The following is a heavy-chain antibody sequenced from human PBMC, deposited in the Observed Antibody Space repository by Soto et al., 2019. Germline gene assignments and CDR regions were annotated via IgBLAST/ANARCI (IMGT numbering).Heavy chain of an antibody. J-gene: IGHJ4*02. CDR1: GFIFSSYA. CDR3: ARGRRYDYVWGTYRPNFDY. CDR2: ISYDGSNK. D-gene: IGHD3-16*02. Sequence: QVQLVESGGGVVQPGRSLRLSCAASGFIFSSYAIHWVRQAPGKGLEWVAVISYDGSNKYYADSVKGRFTISRDNSKNTLYLQMNSLRAEDTAVYYCARGRRYDYVWGTYRPNFDYWGQGTLVTVSS. V-gene: IGHV3-30-3*01.